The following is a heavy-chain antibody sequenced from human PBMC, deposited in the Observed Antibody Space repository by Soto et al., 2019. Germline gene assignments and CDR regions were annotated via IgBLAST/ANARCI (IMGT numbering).Heavy chain of an antibody. CDR1: GGTFSSYA. CDR2: IIPIFGTA. V-gene: IGHV1-69*06. CDR3: AKIGYCSGGSCYSNWFDP. Sequence: RASVKVSCKASGGTFSSYAISWVRQAPGQGLEWMGGIIPIFGTANYAQKFQGRVTITADKSTSTAYMELSSLRSEDTAVYYCAKIGYCSGGSCYSNWFDPWVQGTLVTVSS. J-gene: IGHJ5*02. D-gene: IGHD2-15*01.